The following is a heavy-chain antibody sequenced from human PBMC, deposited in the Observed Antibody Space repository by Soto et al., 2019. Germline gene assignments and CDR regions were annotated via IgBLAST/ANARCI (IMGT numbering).Heavy chain of an antibody. D-gene: IGHD2-15*01. CDR3: AKDRGGDCSDDACYFGGDY. J-gene: IGHJ4*02. CDR2: ISHDGSNA. Sequence: GGSLRLSYAVSGFTFRFYGMHWVRQSPGKGLECVAVISHDGSNAFYADSVKGRFTISRDNSKNMLYLQMNSLKLEDTAVYYCAKDRGGDCSDDACYFGGDYWGRGNLVTVSS. CDR1: GFTFRFYG. V-gene: IGHV3-30*18.